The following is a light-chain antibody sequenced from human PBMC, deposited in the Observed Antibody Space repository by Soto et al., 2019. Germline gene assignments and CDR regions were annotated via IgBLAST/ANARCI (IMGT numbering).Light chain of an antibody. Sequence: QSALTQPASVSGSPGQSITISCTGTSSDVGAYNYVSWYQHHPGRAPKVIIYEVSNRPSGVSHRFSGSRSGNTASLTISGLQAEDEADYYCCSYTSSRTSVFGTGTKGTVL. J-gene: IGLJ1*01. V-gene: IGLV2-14*01. CDR3: CSYTSSRTSV. CDR2: EVS. CDR1: SSDVGAYNY.